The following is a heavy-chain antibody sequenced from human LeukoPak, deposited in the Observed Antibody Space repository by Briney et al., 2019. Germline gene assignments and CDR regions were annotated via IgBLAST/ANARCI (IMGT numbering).Heavy chain of an antibody. Sequence: GASVKVSCKASGYTFTIYGISWVRQAPGQGLEWMGWISAYNGNTNYAQKLQGRVTMTTDTSTSTAYMELRSLRSDDTAVYYCARDVGYCSSTSCYLGDDAFDTWGQGTMVTVSS. CDR1: GYTFTIYG. J-gene: IGHJ3*02. D-gene: IGHD2-2*01. CDR2: ISAYNGNT. V-gene: IGHV1-18*01. CDR3: ARDVGYCSSTSCYLGDDAFDT.